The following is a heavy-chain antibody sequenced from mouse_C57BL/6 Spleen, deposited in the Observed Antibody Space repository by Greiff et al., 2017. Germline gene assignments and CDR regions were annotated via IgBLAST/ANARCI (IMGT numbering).Heavy chain of an antibody. J-gene: IGHJ4*01. CDR1: GFTFSDYG. V-gene: IGHV5-17*01. Sequence: EVKLVESGGGLVKPGGSLKLSCAASGFTFSDYGMHWVRQAPEKGLEWVAYISSGSSTIDYADTVKGRFTISRDNATHTLFLQMSSLRSEATALYCCARRGCYDFYAMDYWGQGTSVTVSS. CDR2: ISSGSSTI. D-gene: IGHD1-1*02. CDR3: ARRGCYDFYAMDY.